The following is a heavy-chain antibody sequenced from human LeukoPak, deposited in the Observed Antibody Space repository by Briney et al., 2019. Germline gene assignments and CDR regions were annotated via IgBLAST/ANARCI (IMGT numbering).Heavy chain of an antibody. V-gene: IGHV1-18*01. CDR1: GYTFNSFG. J-gene: IGHJ3*01. CDR3: ARDAKLELLPHAIDV. Sequence: ASVTVSCKASGYTFNSFGISWVRQAPGQGLVWMGWISAYNVNTYYPQKFQGRVTLTTDTSTNTAYMELRNLSSDDTAIYYCARDAKLELLPHAIDVWGQGTLVTVSP. CDR2: ISAYNVNT. D-gene: IGHD1-26*01.